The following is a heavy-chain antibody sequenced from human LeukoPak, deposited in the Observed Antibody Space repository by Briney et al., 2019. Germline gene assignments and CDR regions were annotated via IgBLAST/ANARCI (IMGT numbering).Heavy chain of an antibody. Sequence: GGSLRLSCAASGFTFSSYSMNWVRQAPGKGLEWVSFISTSSSYIHNADSVKGRFTISRDNAENSLYLQMNGLRAEDTAVYYCLRDGVGATTEFDYWGQGTLVTVAS. V-gene: IGHV3-21*01. D-gene: IGHD1-26*01. CDR3: LRDGVGATTEFDY. CDR2: ISTSSSYI. J-gene: IGHJ4*02. CDR1: GFTFSSYS.